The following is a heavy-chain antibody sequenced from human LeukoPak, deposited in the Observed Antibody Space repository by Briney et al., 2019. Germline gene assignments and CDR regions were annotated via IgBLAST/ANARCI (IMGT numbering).Heavy chain of an antibody. CDR2: IYHSGST. V-gene: IGHV4-38-2*01. CDR3: ALVRGVIIVDY. CDR1: GYSISSGYY. Sequence: SETLSLTCAVSGYSISSGYYWGWIRQPPGKGLEWIGSIYHSGSTYYNPSLKSRVTISVDTSKNQFSLKLSSVTAADTAVYYCALVRGVIIVDYWGQGALVTVSS. D-gene: IGHD3-10*01. J-gene: IGHJ4*02.